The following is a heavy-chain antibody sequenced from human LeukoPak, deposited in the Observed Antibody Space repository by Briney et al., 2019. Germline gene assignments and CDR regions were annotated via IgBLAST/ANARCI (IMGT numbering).Heavy chain of an antibody. CDR3: STEDKYCTPSTCGDS. D-gene: IGHD2-8*01. Sequence: ASVKVSCKTSAYTFYDYYLHWVRPAPGQGLEWMGYIIPNSGGTTYAQKFQGRVTMTRDTSISAAYLDLSGLRSDDTAVYYCSTEDKYCTPSTCGDSWGQGTLVTVSS. CDR2: IIPNSGGT. V-gene: IGHV1-2*02. J-gene: IGHJ4*02. CDR1: AYTFYDYY.